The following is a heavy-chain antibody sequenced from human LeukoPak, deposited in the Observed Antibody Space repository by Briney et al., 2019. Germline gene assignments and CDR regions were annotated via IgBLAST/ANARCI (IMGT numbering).Heavy chain of an antibody. J-gene: IGHJ4*02. CDR3: ARGGILESVTAAEHFEY. D-gene: IGHD3-3*01. CDR2: INPDSGGR. V-gene: IGHV1-2*02. Sequence: ASVKVSCKASGYTFSGYYIHWMRQAPGQGLECMGWINPDSGGRHYAEKFQGRVTMTRDTSISTVHMELSRLTSDDTAVYYCARGGILESVTAAEHFEYWGQGALVTVSS. CDR1: GYTFSGYY.